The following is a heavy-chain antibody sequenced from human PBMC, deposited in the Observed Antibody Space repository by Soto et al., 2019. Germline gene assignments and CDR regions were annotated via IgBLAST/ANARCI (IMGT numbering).Heavy chain of an antibody. CDR1: GYTFTSNA. Sequence: ASVKVSCKAFGYTFTSNAMHWVRQAPGQSLEWMGWINTVNGNTKYSRNFQGRVTMTTDTSTSTAYMELRSLRSDDTAVYYCARDEVLVPAYFDYWGQGTLVTVSS. CDR3: ARDEVLVPAYFDY. CDR2: INTVNGNT. J-gene: IGHJ4*02. V-gene: IGHV1-3*04. D-gene: IGHD2-2*01.